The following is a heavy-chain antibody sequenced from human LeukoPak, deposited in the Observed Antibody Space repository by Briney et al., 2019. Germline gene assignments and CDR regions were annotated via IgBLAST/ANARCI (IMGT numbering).Heavy chain of an antibody. V-gene: IGHV3-7*01. CDR3: ARPRASHGTVKYYLDD. D-gene: IGHD1-14*01. CDR2: IKQDGSEK. J-gene: IGHJ4*02. Sequence: PGGSLSLSCAASGFTLCRYWMNWVREARGKRLEWVANIKQDGSEKYYVDSVKGRFTTSSDNAKNSLFLQMNSLRAENAAVYCCARPRASHGTVKYYLDDWGQGTMVTVSS. CDR1: GFTLCRYW.